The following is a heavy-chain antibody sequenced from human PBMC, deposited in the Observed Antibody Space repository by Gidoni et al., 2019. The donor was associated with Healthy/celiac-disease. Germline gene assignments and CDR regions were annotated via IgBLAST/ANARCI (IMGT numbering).Heavy chain of an antibody. CDR3: AKDSEYYYDSSSDY. Sequence: EVQLLESGGGLVQPGGSLRLSCAAPGFTFSSDAMSWVRQAPGKGLEWVSAISGSGGSTYYADSVKGRFTISRDNSKNTLYLQMNSLRAEDTAVYYCAKDSEYYYDSSSDYWGQGTLVTVSS. D-gene: IGHD3-22*01. J-gene: IGHJ4*02. CDR2: ISGSGGST. CDR1: GFTFSSDA. V-gene: IGHV3-23*01.